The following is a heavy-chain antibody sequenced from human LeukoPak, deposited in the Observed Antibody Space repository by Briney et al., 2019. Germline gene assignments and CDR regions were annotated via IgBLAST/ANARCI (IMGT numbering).Heavy chain of an antibody. CDR2: IYPGDSDT. V-gene: IGHV5-51*01. Sequence: IGXVRQMPGKGLEXMGIIYPGDSDTRYSPSFQGQVTISADKSISTAYLQWSSLKASDTAMYYCARAFEGADYFDYWGQGTLVTVSS. CDR3: ARAFEGADYFDY. J-gene: IGHJ4*02. D-gene: IGHD3-16*01.